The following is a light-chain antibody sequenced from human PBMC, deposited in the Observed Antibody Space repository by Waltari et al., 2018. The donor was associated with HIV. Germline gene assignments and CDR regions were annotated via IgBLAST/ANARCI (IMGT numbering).Light chain of an antibody. Sequence: SHELTQPPSVSVSPGQTARITCSGDALPKQYAYWYRQKPGQAPVLVIYKDSERPSGIPERFSGSSSGTTVTLTISGVQAEDEADYYCQSADSSGTYPVFGGGTKLTVL. CDR3: QSADSSGTYPV. J-gene: IGLJ2*01. V-gene: IGLV3-25*03. CDR1: ALPKQY. CDR2: KDS.